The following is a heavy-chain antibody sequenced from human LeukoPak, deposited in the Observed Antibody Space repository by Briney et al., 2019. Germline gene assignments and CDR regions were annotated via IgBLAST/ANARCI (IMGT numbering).Heavy chain of an antibody. V-gene: IGHV4-59*08. CDR1: GGSISSYY. J-gene: IGHJ4*02. CDR3: ASRPYYCDSSGSGHY. CDR2: IYYSGST. Sequence: SETLSLTCTVSGGSISSYYWSWIRQPPGKGLEGIGYIYYSGSTNYNPSLKRRATISLDTSKNQFSLKLSSVTAAATAVYYCASRPYYCDSSGSGHYWGQGTLVTVSS. D-gene: IGHD3-22*01.